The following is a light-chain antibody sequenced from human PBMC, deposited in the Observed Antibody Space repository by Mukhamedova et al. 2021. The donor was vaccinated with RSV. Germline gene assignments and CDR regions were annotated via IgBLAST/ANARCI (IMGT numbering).Light chain of an antibody. Sequence: ISCTGTSSDIGVFNYVCWYQQYPGKAPKLTIYDVSNRPSGISNRFSGSKSDNTASLTISRLQAEDEADYYSSSFRSSSTLVFGGG. J-gene: IGLJ2*01. CDR1: SSDIGVFNY. CDR3: SSFRSSSTLV. CDR2: DVS. V-gene: IGLV2-14*04.